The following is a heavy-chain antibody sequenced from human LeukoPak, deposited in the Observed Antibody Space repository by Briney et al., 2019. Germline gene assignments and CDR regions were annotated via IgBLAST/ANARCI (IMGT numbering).Heavy chain of an antibody. CDR1: GFIFSSFG. D-gene: IGHD3-22*01. J-gene: IGHJ4*02. Sequence: GGSLRLSCAASGFIFSSFGMSWVRQAPGKGPEWVSAISSTGGSTYYADSVKGRFTISRDNSKNTLYLQMNSLRAEDTAVYYCAKASAMIVVVSKHFDYWGQGTLVTVSS. CDR2: ISSTGGST. V-gene: IGHV3-23*01. CDR3: AKASAMIVVVSKHFDY.